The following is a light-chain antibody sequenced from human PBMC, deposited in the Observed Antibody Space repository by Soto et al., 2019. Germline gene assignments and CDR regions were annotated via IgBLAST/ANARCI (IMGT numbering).Light chain of an antibody. Sequence: ETVMTQSPATLSVSPGGRATLSCRASQSISDTLAWYQQKPGQAPRLLIYAASSRATGSPDRFSGGGSGTDFTLTISRLEPEDFAVYYCQQYGYSPITFGQGTRLEIK. V-gene: IGKV3-20*01. CDR1: QSISDT. J-gene: IGKJ5*01. CDR3: QQYGYSPIT. CDR2: AAS.